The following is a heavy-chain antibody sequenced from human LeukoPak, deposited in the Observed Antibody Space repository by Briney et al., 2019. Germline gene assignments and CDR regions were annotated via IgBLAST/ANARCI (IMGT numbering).Heavy chain of an antibody. V-gene: IGHV4-30-4*01. D-gene: IGHD4-17*01. J-gene: IGHJ4*02. CDR3: ARDDGDNPDY. CDR2: IYYSGST. CDR1: GGSISSGGYY. Sequence: SETLSLTCTVSGGSISSGGYYWSWIRQPPGKGLEWIGYIYYSGSTYYNPSLKSRVTISVDTSKNQFSLKLSSVTAADTAVYYCARDDGDNPDYWGQGTLVTVSS.